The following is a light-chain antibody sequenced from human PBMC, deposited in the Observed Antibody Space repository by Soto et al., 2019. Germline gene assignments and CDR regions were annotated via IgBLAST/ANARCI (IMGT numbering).Light chain of an antibody. CDR3: AAWDDTLDWV. J-gene: IGLJ3*02. CDR2: TND. V-gene: IGLV1-44*01. Sequence: QSVLTQPPSASGTPRQRVTISCSGSSSNIGSNTVNWYQHLPGAAPKLLIHTNDQRPSGVPDRFSGSKSGTSASLAISGLQSEDEADYFCAAWDDTLDWVFGGGTKLTVL. CDR1: SSNIGSNT.